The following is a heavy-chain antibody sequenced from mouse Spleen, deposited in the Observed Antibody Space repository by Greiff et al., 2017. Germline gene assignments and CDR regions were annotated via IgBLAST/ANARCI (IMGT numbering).Heavy chain of an antibody. J-gene: IGHJ2*01. V-gene: IGHV1-54*01. CDR1: GYAFTNYL. CDR2: INPGSGGT. CDR3: AREILRSYFDY. D-gene: IGHD1-1*01. Sequence: VQLQQSGAELVRPGTSVKVSCKASGYAFTNYLIEWVKQRPGQGLEWIGVINPGSGGTNYNEKFKGKATLTADKSSSTAYMQLSSLTSEDSAVYFCAREILRSYFDYWGQGTTLTVSS.